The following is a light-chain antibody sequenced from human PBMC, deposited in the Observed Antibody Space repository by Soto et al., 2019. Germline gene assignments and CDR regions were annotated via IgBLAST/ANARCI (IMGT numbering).Light chain of an antibody. V-gene: IGKV1-5*01. CDR1: QSISNW. CDR3: QQYNSYSLF. J-gene: IGKJ2*01. Sequence: DIQMTRSPSTLSASVGDRVTITCRASQSISNWLAWYQQKPGKAPKLLIYGASSLESGVPSRFSGSGSGTEFTLTISSLQPDDFATYYCQQYNSYSLFFGQGTKLEIK. CDR2: GAS.